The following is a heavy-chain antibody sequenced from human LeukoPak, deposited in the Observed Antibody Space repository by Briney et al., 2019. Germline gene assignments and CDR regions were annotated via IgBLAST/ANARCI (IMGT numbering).Heavy chain of an antibody. CDR2: INHSGST. D-gene: IGHD3-3*01. Sequence: PSETLSLTCAVYGGSFSGYYWSWIRQPPGKGLEWIGEINHSGSTNYNPSLKSRVTISVDTSKNQFSLKLSSVTAADTAVYYCARISHDFWSGYLYGMDVWGLGTTVTVSS. CDR3: ARISHDFWSGYLYGMDV. J-gene: IGHJ6*02. V-gene: IGHV4-34*01. CDR1: GGSFSGYY.